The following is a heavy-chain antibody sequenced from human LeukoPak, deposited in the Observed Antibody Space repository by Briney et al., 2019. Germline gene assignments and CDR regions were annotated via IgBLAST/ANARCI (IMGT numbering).Heavy chain of an antibody. Sequence: PSQTLSLTCTVSGDSFSSANYYWTWVRQPPGKGLEWIGYVYYDGSTYYHPSLQSRLAISVDTSKNQFSLNLTSVTAADTAVYYCVRGLTGYSYFFDYWGQGALVTVSS. V-gene: IGHV4-30-4*08. D-gene: IGHD1-20*01. CDR1: GDSFSSANYY. CDR2: VYYDGST. CDR3: VRGLTGYSYFFDY. J-gene: IGHJ4*02.